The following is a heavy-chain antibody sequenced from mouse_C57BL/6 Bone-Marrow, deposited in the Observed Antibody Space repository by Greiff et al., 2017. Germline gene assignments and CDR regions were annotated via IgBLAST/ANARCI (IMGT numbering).Heavy chain of an antibody. Sequence: DVQLVESGGDLVKPGGSLKLSCAASGFTFSSYGMSWVRQTPDKRLEWVATISSGGSYTYYPDSVKGRFTISRDNAKNTLYLQMSSLKSEDTAMYYCARPLDSSGYWFAYWGQGTLVTVSA. CDR3: ARPLDSSGYWFAY. CDR1: GFTFSSYG. CDR2: ISSGGSYT. D-gene: IGHD3-2*02. V-gene: IGHV5-6*01. J-gene: IGHJ3*01.